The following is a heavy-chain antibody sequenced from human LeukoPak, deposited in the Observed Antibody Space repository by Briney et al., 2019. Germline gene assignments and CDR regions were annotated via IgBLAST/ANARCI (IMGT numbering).Heavy chain of an antibody. CDR3: AKDYDSSGYFDY. V-gene: IGHV3-23*01. CDR2: ITGSGSTT. CDR1: GFTFSSYS. D-gene: IGHD3-22*01. J-gene: IGHJ4*02. Sequence: GGSLRLSCAASGFTFSSYSMNWVRQAPGKGLEWVPAITGSGSTTYYADSVKGRFTISRDNSKSTLYLQLNTLRAEDTAVYYCAKDYDSSGYFDYWGQGTLVTVSS.